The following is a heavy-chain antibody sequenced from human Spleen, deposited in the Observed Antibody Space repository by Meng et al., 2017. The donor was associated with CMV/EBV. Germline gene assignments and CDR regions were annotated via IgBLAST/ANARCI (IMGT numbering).Heavy chain of an antibody. CDR1: GGSISSSSYY. Sequence: SETLSLTCIASGGSISSSSYYWGWIRQPPGKGLEWIGSIYYSGSTFYNPSLRSRVTISVDTSKNQFSLTLSSVTAADTAVYYCARGWANYYTMDVWGQGTTVTVSS. CDR2: IYYSGST. CDR3: ARGWANYYTMDV. J-gene: IGHJ6*02. D-gene: IGHD6-13*01. V-gene: IGHV4-39*07.